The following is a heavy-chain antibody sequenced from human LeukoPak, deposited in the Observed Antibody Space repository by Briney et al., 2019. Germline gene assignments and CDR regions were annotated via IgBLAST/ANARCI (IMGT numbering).Heavy chain of an antibody. CDR1: GGSFSGYY. D-gene: IGHD3-16*01. CDR2: INHSGST. V-gene: IGHV4-34*01. J-gene: IGHJ4*02. Sequence: SETLSLTCAVYGGSFSGYYWSWIRQPPGKGLEWIGEINHSGSTNYNPSLKSRVTISVDTSKNQFSLKLSSVTAADTAVYYCASVRGGLFDYWGQGTLVTVSS. CDR3: ASVRGGLFDY.